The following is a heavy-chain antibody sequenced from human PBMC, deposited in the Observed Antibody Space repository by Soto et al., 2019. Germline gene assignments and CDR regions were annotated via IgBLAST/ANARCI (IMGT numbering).Heavy chain of an antibody. J-gene: IGHJ3*02. Sequence: ASVKVSCKASGYTFTGYYMHWVRQAPGQGLEWMGWINPNSGGTNYAQKFQGWVTMTRDTSISTAYMELSRLRSEDTAVYYCARVRRLGRFSDAFDIWGQGTMVTVS. CDR1: GYTFTGYY. CDR3: ARVRRLGRFSDAFDI. CDR2: INPNSGGT. V-gene: IGHV1-2*04. D-gene: IGHD6-25*01.